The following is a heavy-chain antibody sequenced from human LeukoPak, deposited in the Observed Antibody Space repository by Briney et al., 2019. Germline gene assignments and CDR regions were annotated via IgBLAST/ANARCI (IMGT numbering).Heavy chain of an antibody. V-gene: IGHV3-43*02. D-gene: IGHD5-18*01. CDR1: GFTFSSHA. Sequence: GGSLRLSCATSGFTFSSHAMNWVRQAPGKGLEWVSLISGDGGNTYYDSVKGRFTISRDNSKNSLYLQMNSLRTEDTALYYCAKDIYSYGYGGADYWGQGTLVTVSS. CDR2: ISGDGGNT. J-gene: IGHJ4*02. CDR3: AKDIYSYGYGGADY.